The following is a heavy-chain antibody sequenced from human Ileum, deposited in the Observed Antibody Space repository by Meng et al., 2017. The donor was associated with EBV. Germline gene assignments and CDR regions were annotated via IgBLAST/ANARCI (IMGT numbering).Heavy chain of an antibody. J-gene: IGHJ5*02. Sequence: HLPVQESAPGLVKPSETLSLTCSVSGGSITSYSYYWGWIRQPPGKGLEWIATIYHTGSTYYNPSLKSRVTISVDTSKNEFSLKVTSVTAADTALYYCARRDTAWFDPWGRGTLVTVSS. V-gene: IGHV4-39*01. CDR1: GGSITSYSYY. CDR2: IYHTGST. D-gene: IGHD2-21*02. CDR3: ARRDTAWFDP.